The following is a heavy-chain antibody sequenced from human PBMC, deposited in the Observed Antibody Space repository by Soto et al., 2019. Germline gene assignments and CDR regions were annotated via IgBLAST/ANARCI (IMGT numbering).Heavy chain of an antibody. J-gene: IGHJ6*02. CDR2: MNPNSGNT. V-gene: IGHV1-8*01. Sequence: ASVKVSCKASGYTFTSYDINWVRQATGQGLEWMGWMNPNSGNTGYAQKFQGRVTMTRNTSISTDYMELSSLRSEDTAVYYCAREIPMVRGGIINYYYYGMDVWGQGTTVTVSS. D-gene: IGHD3-10*01. CDR3: AREIPMVRGGIINYYYYGMDV. CDR1: GYTFTSYD.